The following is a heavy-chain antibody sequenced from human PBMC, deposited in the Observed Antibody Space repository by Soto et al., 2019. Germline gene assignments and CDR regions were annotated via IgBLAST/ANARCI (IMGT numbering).Heavy chain of an antibody. Sequence: SETLSLTCTVSGGSISSGGYYWSWIRQHPGKGLEWIGYIYYSGSTYYNPSLKSRVTISVDTSKNQFSLKLSSVTAADTAVYYCARVGVVVPYYYYYYMDVWGKGTTVTVSS. D-gene: IGHD2-2*01. CDR2: IYYSGST. V-gene: IGHV4-31*03. J-gene: IGHJ6*03. CDR3: ARVGVVVPYYYYYYMDV. CDR1: GGSISSGGYY.